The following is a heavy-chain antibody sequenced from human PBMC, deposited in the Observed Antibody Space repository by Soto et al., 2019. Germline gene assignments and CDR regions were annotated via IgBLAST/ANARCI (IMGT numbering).Heavy chain of an antibody. CDR2: IYYRGSN. V-gene: IGHV4-31*03. J-gene: IGHJ4*02. D-gene: IGHD3-10*01. CDR3: ARGVTMVRGVIHTPYFDY. Sequence: QVQLQESGPGPVKPSQTLSLTCTVSAGSISSGGYYWSWIRQHPGTGLERIGYIYYRGSNYYNPSLTSRVTISVDTSKNQLSLKLSSVTAADTAVYYCARGVTMVRGVIHTPYFDYWGQGTLVTVSS. CDR1: AGSISSGGYY.